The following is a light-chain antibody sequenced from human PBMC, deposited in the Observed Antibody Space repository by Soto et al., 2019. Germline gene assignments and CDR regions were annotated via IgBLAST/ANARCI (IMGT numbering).Light chain of an antibody. CDR1: QSVSSY. CDR2: DAS. CDR3: QQRSNWPLT. Sequence: EIVLTQYPATLSLSPGERATLSRRASQSVSSYLAWYQQKPGQAPRLLIYDASNRATGIPARFSGSGSGTDFTLTISSLEPEDFAVYYCQQRSNWPLTFGPGTKVDI. V-gene: IGKV3-11*01. J-gene: IGKJ3*01.